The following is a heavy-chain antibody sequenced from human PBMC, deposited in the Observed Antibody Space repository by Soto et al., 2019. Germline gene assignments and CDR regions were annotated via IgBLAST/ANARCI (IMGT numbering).Heavy chain of an antibody. CDR1: GFSLSTSGMC. CDR3: ARIGMNYDILTGTAYYYGMDV. Sequence: SGPTLVNPTQTLTLTCTFSGFSLSTSGMCVSWIRQPPGKALEWLALIDWDDDKYYSTSLKTRLTISKDTSKNQVVLTMTNMDPVDTATYYCARIGMNYDILTGTAYYYGMDVWGQGTPVTVS. D-gene: IGHD3-9*01. J-gene: IGHJ6*02. CDR2: IDWDDDK. V-gene: IGHV2-70*01.